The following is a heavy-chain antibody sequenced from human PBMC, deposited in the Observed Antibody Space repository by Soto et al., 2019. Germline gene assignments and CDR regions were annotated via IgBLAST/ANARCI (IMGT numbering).Heavy chain of an antibody. CDR1: GYTFTSYG. CDR2: ISAYNGNT. V-gene: IGHV1-18*01. J-gene: IGHJ4*02. Sequence: QVQLVQSGDEVKKPGASVKVSCKASGYTFTSYGISWVRQAPGQGLEWMGWISAYNGNTNYAQKLQGRVTMTTDTSTSTAYMELRSLRSDDTAVYYCARTPRDEHWLVPHFDYWGQGTLVTVSS. CDR3: ARTPRDEHWLVPHFDY. D-gene: IGHD6-19*01.